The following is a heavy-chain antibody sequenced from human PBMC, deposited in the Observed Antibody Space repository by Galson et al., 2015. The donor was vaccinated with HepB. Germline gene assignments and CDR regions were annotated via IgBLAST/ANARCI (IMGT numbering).Heavy chain of an antibody. CDR1: GGSISSTIYY. V-gene: IGHV4-39*01. J-gene: IGHJ4*02. CDR3: AGGPSTLDY. Sequence: SETLSLTCTVSGGSISSTIYYWSWIRQPPGKRLEWIGSIFYSGTTYYSPSLKSRLTISIDTSKNQFSLRLSSVTASDTAVYYCAGGPSTLDYWAQGTLVTVSS. CDR2: IFYSGTT. D-gene: IGHD2-15*01.